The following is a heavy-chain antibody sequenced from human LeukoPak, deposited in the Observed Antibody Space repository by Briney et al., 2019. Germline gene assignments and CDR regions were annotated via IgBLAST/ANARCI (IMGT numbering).Heavy chain of an antibody. CDR1: GFTFSSYA. J-gene: IGHJ4*02. V-gene: IGHV3-30*04. Sequence: GGSLRLSCAASGFTFSSYAMHWVRQAPGKGLEWVAVISYDGSNEYYADSVKGRFTISRDNSKNTLYLQMNSLRAEDTAVYYCARGGSPFDYWGQGTLVTVSS. CDR3: ARGGSPFDY. D-gene: IGHD3-10*01. CDR2: ISYDGSNE.